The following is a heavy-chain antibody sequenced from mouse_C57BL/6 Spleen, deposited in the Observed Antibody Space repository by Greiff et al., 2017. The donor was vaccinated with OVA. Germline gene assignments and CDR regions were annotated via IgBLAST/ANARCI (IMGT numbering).Heavy chain of an antibody. CDR3: ARHDHGNYGGFFAY. V-gene: IGHV5-9*01. CDR1: GFTFSSYT. J-gene: IGHJ3*01. CDR2: ISGGGGNT. Sequence: EVQRVESGGGLVKPGGSLKLSCAASGFTFSSYTMSWVRQTPEKRLEWVATISGGGGNTYYPDSVKGRFTISRDNAKNTLYLQMSSLRSEDTALYYCARHDHGNYGGFFAYWGQGTLVTVSA. D-gene: IGHD2-1*01.